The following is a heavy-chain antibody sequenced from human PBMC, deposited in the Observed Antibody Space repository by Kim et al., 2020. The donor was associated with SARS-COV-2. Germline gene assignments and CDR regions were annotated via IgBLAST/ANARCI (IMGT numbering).Heavy chain of an antibody. CDR1: GGSFSGYY. D-gene: IGHD2-15*01. CDR3: ARAPRVVYYYYYGMDV. CDR2: INHSGST. J-gene: IGHJ6*02. V-gene: IGHV4-34*01. Sequence: SETLSLTCAVYGGSFSGYYWSWIRQPPGKGLEWIGEINHSGSTNYNPSLKSRVTISVDTSKNQFSLKLSSVTAADTAVYYCARAPRVVYYYYYGMDVWGQGTTVTVSS.